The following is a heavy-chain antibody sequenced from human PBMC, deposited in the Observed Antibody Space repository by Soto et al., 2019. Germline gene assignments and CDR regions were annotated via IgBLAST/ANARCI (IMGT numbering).Heavy chain of an antibody. V-gene: IGHV3-23*01. CDR1: GFTFSSYA. D-gene: IGHD3-9*01. Sequence: EVQLLESGGGLVQPGGSLRLSCAASGFTFSSYAMSWFRQAPGKGLEWVSAISGSGGSTYYADSVRGRFTISRDNSKKTLYLKMNSLRADDTAVYYCAKAMDILTGYYKDYFDYWGQGTLVTVSS. CDR2: ISGSGGST. CDR3: AKAMDILTGYYKDYFDY. J-gene: IGHJ4*02.